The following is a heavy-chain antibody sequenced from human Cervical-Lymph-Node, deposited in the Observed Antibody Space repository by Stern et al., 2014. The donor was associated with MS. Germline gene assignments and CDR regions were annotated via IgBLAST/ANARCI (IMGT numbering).Heavy chain of an antibody. CDR1: GFTFSSYA. CDR3: AKVYGSGPFDY. J-gene: IGHJ4*02. D-gene: IGHD6-19*01. CDR2: ISDSDGST. V-gene: IGHV3-23*04. Sequence: EVQLVESGGTLVQPGGSLRLSCAASGFTFSSYAMSWVRQAPGKGLEWVSVISDSDGSTVYADSVKGRFTISRDNSKNTLFLQMNSLRAEDTAVYYCAKVYGSGPFDYWGQGTLVTVSS.